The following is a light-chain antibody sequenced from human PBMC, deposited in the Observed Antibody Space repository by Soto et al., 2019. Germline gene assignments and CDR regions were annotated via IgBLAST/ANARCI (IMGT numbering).Light chain of an antibody. CDR2: EVS. CDR1: SSDVGGHDY. J-gene: IGLJ1*01. V-gene: IGLV2-14*01. Sequence: QSVLTQPASVSGSPGQSIIISCTGTSSDVGGHDYVSWYQQHPGIAPKLMIYEVSNRPSGVSNRFSGSRSGTTASLTISGLQAEDEADYYCSSYTSSRTLVFGTGTKVTVL. CDR3: SSYTSSRTLV.